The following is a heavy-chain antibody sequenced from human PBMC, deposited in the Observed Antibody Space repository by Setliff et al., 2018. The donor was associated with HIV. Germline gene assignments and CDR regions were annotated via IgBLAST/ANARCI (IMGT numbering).Heavy chain of an antibody. J-gene: IGHJ4*02. CDR2: INHNELT. V-gene: IGHV4-28*01. D-gene: IGHD2-2*02. Sequence: SETLSLTCVVSGYSISSSNWWGWIRQPPGKGLEWIGYINHNELTYYNPSLKSRIIMSVDTSKKQFSLKLSSVTAADTAVYYCARQERYCTSADCYRYFNYWGQGTLVTVSS. CDR1: GYSISSSNW. CDR3: ARQERYCTSADCYRYFNY.